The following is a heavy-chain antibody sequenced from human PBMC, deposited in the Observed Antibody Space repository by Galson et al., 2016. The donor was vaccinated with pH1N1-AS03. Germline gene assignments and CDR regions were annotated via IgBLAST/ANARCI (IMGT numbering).Heavy chain of an antibody. V-gene: IGHV2-5*01. CDR2: IYWNSEK. D-gene: IGHD1-14*01. Sequence: PALVKPPQTLTLTCDFSGFSLNTNGVGVGWIRQPPGKPLEWLALIYWNSEKRYNPFLKGRLTITKDTSKNQVVLTMTNMAPGDPATYFCVRKPTGSMWVTIGGGYFDLWGRGTLVAVSS. J-gene: IGHJ2*01. CDR1: GFSLNTNGVG. CDR3: VRKPTGSMWVTIGGGYFDL.